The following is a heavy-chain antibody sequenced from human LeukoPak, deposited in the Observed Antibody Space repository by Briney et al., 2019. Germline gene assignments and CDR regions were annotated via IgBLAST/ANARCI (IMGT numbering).Heavy chain of an antibody. CDR1: GFFFSNYS. D-gene: IGHD6-13*01. CDR3: ARVLGYSSSWPFDY. V-gene: IGHV3-48*04. Sequence: QTGGSLRLSCVASGFFFSNYSMNWVRQAPGKGLEWVSYISSSSSTIYYADSVKGRFTISRDNAKNSLYLQMNSLRAGDTAVYYCARVLGYSSSWPFDYWGQGTLVTVSS. CDR2: ISSSSSTI. J-gene: IGHJ4*02.